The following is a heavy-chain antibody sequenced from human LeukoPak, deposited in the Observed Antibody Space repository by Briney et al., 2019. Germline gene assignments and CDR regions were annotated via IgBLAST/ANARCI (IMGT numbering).Heavy chain of an antibody. CDR1: GFTFSSYG. Sequence: GRSLRLSCAASGFTFSSYGMHWVRQAPGKGLEWVAVIWYDGSNKYYADSVKGRFTIPRDNSKNTLYLQMNSLRAEDTAVYYCARESYGDYSWCFDYWGQGTLVTVSS. J-gene: IGHJ4*02. D-gene: IGHD4-17*01. CDR2: IWYDGSNK. V-gene: IGHV3-33*01. CDR3: ARESYGDYSWCFDY.